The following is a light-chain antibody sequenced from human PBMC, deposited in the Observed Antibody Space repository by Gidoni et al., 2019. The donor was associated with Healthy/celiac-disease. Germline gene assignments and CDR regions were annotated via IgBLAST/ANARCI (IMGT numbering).Light chain of an antibody. CDR1: SGSVSTSYY. Sequence: QTVVTQEPSFSVSPGGTVTLTCGLSSGSVSTSYYPSWYQQTPGQDPRTLIYRTNTRSSGVPDRFSGSILGNKAALTITGAQADDESDYYCVLYMGSGIWVFGGGTKLTVL. J-gene: IGLJ2*01. CDR3: VLYMGSGIWV. CDR2: RTN. V-gene: IGLV8-61*01.